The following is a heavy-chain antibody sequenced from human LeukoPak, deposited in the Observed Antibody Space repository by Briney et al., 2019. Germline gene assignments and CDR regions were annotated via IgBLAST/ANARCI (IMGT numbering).Heavy chain of an antibody. Sequence: SETLSLTCTVSGGSLRNYYWTWIRQPPGKGLEWIGYIYYTGSTNYNPSLKSRVTISVDTSKSQFSLKLSSVAAADTAVYYCARLDYGGNSGPFDYWGQGTLVTVSS. J-gene: IGHJ4*02. CDR2: IYYTGST. D-gene: IGHD4-23*01. V-gene: IGHV4-59*12. CDR3: ARLDYGGNSGPFDY. CDR1: GGSLRNYY.